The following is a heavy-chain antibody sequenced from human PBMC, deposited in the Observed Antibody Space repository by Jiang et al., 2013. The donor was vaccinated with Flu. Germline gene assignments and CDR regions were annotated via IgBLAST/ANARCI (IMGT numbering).Heavy chain of an antibody. CDR1: GGSISRYY. D-gene: IGHD2-15*01. J-gene: IGHJ6*02. Sequence: GGSISRYYWGWIRQARKGPGMDWVYFFQWEHQLQPSLQSRTTISLDTSKNQFSLSLKSVTAADTATYYCARDLGYCSGGFCNSGFYYGMDVWGQGTTVSVSS. CDR3: ARDLGYCSGGFCNSGFYYGMDV. CDR2: FFQWEH. V-gene: IGHV4-59*01.